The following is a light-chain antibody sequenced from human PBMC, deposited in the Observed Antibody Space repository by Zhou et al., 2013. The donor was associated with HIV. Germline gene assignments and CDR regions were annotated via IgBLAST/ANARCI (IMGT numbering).Light chain of an antibody. CDR1: SSDVGGYNY. Sequence: QSALTQPASVSGSPGQSIIISCTGTSSDVGGYNYVSWYQHHPGKAPKLIIYDVTKRPSGVSNRFSGSKSTNTASLTISGLQAEDEADYYCSSYTRSNTIVFGGGTKLTVL. J-gene: IGLJ2*01. V-gene: IGLV2-14*03. CDR3: SSYTRSNTIV. CDR2: DVT.